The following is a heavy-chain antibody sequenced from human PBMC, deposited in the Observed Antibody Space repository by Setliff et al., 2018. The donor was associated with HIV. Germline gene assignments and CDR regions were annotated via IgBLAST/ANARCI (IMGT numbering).Heavy chain of an antibody. CDR1: GFTFSIYN. Sequence: PGGSLRLSCAASGFTFSIYNMNWVRQAPGKGLEWVSYISTSGSTIYYADSVKGRFTISRDNGKKSLYLQMNSLRVEDSAVYYCAREVLRGGDDAFGLWGRGILVTVSS. J-gene: IGHJ4*02. CDR2: ISTSGSTI. CDR3: AREVLRGGDDAFGL. V-gene: IGHV3-48*01. D-gene: IGHD3-10*01.